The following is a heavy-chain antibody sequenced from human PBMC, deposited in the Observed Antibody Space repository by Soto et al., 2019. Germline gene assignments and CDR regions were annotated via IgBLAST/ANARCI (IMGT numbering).Heavy chain of an antibody. CDR1: GFTFSSYA. Sequence: RRLSCAASGFTFSSYAMHWVRQAPGKGLEWVAVISYDGSNKYYADSVKGRFTISRDNSKNTLYLQMNSLRAEDTAVYYCAREWGSGGYDPFFDYWGQGTLVTVSS. CDR3: AREWGSGGYDPFFDY. D-gene: IGHD3-22*01. V-gene: IGHV3-30-3*01. CDR2: ISYDGSNK. J-gene: IGHJ4*02.